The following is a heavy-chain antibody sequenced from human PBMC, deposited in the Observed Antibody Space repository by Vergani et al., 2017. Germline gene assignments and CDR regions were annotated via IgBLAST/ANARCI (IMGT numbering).Heavy chain of an antibody. CDR2: ISDDGSNK. CDR1: GFTFSSYG. Sequence: QVQLVESGGGVVQPGRSLRLSCAASGFTFSSYGMHWVRQAPGKGLEWVAVISDDGSNKYYADSVKGRFTISRDNSKNTLYLQMNSLRAEDTAVYYCATGRLYYGMDVWGQGTTVTVSS. D-gene: IGHD1-14*01. CDR3: ATGRLYYGMDV. V-gene: IGHV3-30*03. J-gene: IGHJ6*02.